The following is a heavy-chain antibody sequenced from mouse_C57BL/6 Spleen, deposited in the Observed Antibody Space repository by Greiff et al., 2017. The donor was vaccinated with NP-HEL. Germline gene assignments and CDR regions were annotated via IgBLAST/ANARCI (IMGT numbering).Heavy chain of an antibody. D-gene: IGHD2-4*01. V-gene: IGHV5-17*01. CDR3: ARHYDYDGAMDY. CDR2: ISSGSSTI. J-gene: IGHJ4*01. Sequence: EVKLVESGGGLVKPGGSLKLSCAASGFTFSDYGMHWVRQAPEKGLEWVAYISSGSSTIYYADTVKGRFTISRDNAKNTLFLQMTSLRSEDTAMYYCARHYDYDGAMDYWGQGTSVTVSS. CDR1: GFTFSDYG.